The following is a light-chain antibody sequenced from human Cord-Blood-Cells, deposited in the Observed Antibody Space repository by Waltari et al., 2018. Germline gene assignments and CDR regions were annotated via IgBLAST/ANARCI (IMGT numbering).Light chain of an antibody. V-gene: IGLV1-40*01. CDR3: QSYDSSLSGSV. CDR1: SSNIGAGYD. J-gene: IGLJ3*02. Sequence: QSVLTQPPSVSGAPGQRVTISCTGSSSNIGAGYDVHWYQQLPGTAPKLLIYGNSIRPSGFPDRFSGSKSGTSASLAITGLQAEDEADYYCQSYDSSLSGSVFGGGTKLTVL. CDR2: GNS.